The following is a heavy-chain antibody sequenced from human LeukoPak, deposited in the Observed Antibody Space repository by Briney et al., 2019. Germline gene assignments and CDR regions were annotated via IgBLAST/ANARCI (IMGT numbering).Heavy chain of an antibody. Sequence: GGSLRLSCVASGFTFSTSGMYWVRQSPGKGLDWVAFIRNDGNKKNYAESVKGRFTISRDTSRNTLYLQMNSLRAEDTAVYYCARVRIGAFDIWGQGTMVTVSS. CDR3: ARVRIGAFDI. V-gene: IGHV3-30*02. CDR2: IRNDGNKK. D-gene: IGHD2/OR15-2a*01. J-gene: IGHJ3*02. CDR1: GFTFSTSG.